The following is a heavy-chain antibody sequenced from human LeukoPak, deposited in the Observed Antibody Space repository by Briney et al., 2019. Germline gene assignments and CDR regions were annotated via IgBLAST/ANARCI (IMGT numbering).Heavy chain of an antibody. V-gene: IGHV3-33*01. CDR2: IWYDGSNK. J-gene: IGHJ3*02. CDR1: GFTFSSYG. Sequence: GGSLRLSCAASGFTFSSYGMHWVRQAPGKGLEWVAVIWYDGSNKYYADSVKGRFTISRDNSKNTLYLQMNSLRAEDTAVYYCARAHYGFWSGLRDDAIDIWGQGTMVTVSS. D-gene: IGHD3-3*01. CDR3: ARAHYGFWSGLRDDAIDI.